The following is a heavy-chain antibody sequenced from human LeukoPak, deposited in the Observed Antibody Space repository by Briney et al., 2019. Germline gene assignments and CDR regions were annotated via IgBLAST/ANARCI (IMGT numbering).Heavy chain of an antibody. CDR1: GFTFSNYA. V-gene: IGHV3-23*01. Sequence: GGSLRLSCAASGFTFSNYAMRWVRQAPGKRLEWVASICGSGTTTYYADSVKGRFTGCRDNSKNTLYLQMTSLRAYDTATYYCAKGGGWELLGPPGYWVQGTLVTVCS. D-gene: IGHD1-26*01. CDR3: AKGGGWELLGPPGY. CDR2: ICGSGTTT. J-gene: IGHJ4*02.